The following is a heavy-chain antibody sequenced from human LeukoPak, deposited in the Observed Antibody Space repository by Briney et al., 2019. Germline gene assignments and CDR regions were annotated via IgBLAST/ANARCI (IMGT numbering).Heavy chain of an antibody. J-gene: IGHJ4*02. CDR2: IYPGDSDT. CDR1: GYSFSTYW. D-gene: IGHD4-11*01. V-gene: IGHV5-51*01. Sequence: PGESLKISCKGSGYSFSTYWIGWVRQMPGKGLEWMGIIYPGDSDTRYSPSFQGQVTISADKSISTAYLQWSSLTASDTAMYYCARRLTTATFDYWGQGTLVTVSS. CDR3: ARRLTTATFDY.